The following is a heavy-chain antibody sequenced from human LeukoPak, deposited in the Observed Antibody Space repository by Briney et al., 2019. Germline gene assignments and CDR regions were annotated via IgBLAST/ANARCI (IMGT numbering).Heavy chain of an antibody. J-gene: IGHJ6*04. CDR3: AELGITMIGGV. D-gene: IGHD3-10*02. CDR2: ISSSGSTI. Sequence: GGFLRLSCAASGFTFSSYWMNWVRQAPGKGLEWVSYISSSGSTIYYADSVKGRFTISRDNAKNSLYLQMNSLRAEDTAVYYCAELGITMIGGVWGKGTTVTISS. CDR1: GFTFSSYW. V-gene: IGHV3-48*04.